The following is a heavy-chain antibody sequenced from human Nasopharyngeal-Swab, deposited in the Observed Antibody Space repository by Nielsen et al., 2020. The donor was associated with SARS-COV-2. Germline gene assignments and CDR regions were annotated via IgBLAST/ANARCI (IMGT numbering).Heavy chain of an antibody. J-gene: IGHJ5*02. CDR2: INTNTGNP. D-gene: IGHD6-13*01. V-gene: IGHV7-4-1*02. CDR1: GYTFATYP. CDR3: ARDHNSWSGNWFDP. Sequence: ASVKVSCKASGYTFATYPMNWVRQAPGQGLEWMGWINTNTGNPTYAQGFTGRFVFSLDTSVNTAYLQISSPKAEDTAVYYCARDHNSWSGNWFDPWGQGTLVTVSS.